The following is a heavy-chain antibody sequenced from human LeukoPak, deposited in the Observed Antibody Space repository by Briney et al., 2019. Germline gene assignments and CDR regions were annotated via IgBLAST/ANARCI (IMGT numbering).Heavy chain of an antibody. CDR1: VGSISPSSHY. J-gene: IGHJ5*02. V-gene: IGHV4-39*01. D-gene: IGHD2-21*01. CDR3: ARRDYRAWFDH. CDR2: VYYAGSI. Sequence: SHTLSLTCSVSVGSISPSSHYCAWVRQPPGKVLGWIGSVYYAGSIRYNTYLKSRVTISVDMSKNDLFLTLSSVTAADTAFYYCARRDYRAWFDHWGQGILVTVSP.